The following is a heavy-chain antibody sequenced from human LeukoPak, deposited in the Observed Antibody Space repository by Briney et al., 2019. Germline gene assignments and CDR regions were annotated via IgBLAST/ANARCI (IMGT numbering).Heavy chain of an antibody. D-gene: IGHD1-26*01. CDR1: GGSISSGSYY. CDR3: ARGRYYSGSYHDY. Sequence: SQTLSLTCTVSGGSISSGSYYWSWIRQPPGKGLEWIGEINHSGSTNYNPSLKSRVTISVDTSKNQFSLKLSSVTAADTAVYYCARGRYYSGSYHDYWGQGTLVTVSS. J-gene: IGHJ4*02. V-gene: IGHV4-39*07. CDR2: INHSGST.